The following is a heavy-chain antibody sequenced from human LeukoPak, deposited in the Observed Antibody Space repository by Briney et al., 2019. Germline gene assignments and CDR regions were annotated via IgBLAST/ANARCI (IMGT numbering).Heavy chain of an antibody. CDR3: ARGGDSLHY. CDR1: GFTVSSNF. Sequence: GGSLRLSCAASGFTVSSNFMTWVSQAPGKGLEWVSVIYSGGSTYYADSVKDRFAISRDNSKNMLYLQMNSLRAEDTAVYYCARGGDSLHYWGQGTLVTVSS. V-gene: IGHV3-66*01. D-gene: IGHD3-10*01. J-gene: IGHJ4*02. CDR2: IYSGGST.